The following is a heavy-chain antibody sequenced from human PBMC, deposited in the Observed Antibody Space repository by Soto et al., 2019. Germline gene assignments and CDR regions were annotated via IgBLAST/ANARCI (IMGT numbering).Heavy chain of an antibody. Sequence: PGGSLRLSCAASGFTFSSYAMTWARQAPGKGLEWVSAIGIGGDTYHAASVKGRFTISRDNSKNTLYLQMNSLRAEDTAVYYCANADSPMIPGPDFDYWGQGTLVTVSS. CDR1: GFTFSSYA. J-gene: IGHJ4*02. CDR3: ANADSPMIPGPDFDY. CDR2: IGIGGDT. D-gene: IGHD3-22*01. V-gene: IGHV3-23*01.